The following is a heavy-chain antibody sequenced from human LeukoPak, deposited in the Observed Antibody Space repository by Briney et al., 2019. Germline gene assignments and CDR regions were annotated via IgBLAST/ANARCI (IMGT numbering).Heavy chain of an antibody. J-gene: IGHJ4*02. CDR3: ARSRGELQP. V-gene: IGHV4-34*01. CDR1: GGSFSGYY. CDR2: INHSGST. Sequence: PSETLSLTCAVYGGSFSGYYWSWIRQPPGKGLEWIGEINHSGSTNYNPSLKSRVTISVDTSKNQFSLKLSSATAADTAVYYCARSRGELQPWGQGTLVTVSS. D-gene: IGHD1-26*01.